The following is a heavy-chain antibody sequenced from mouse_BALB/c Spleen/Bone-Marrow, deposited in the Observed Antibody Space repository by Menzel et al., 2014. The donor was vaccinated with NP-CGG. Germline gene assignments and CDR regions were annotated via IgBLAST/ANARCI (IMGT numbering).Heavy chain of an antibody. Sequence: EVQLVESGGGLVQPGGSLKLSCATSGFTFSDYYMYWVRQTPEKRLEWVAFISNGGVNTYYPDTVKGRFTISRGNAKNTLYLQMSRLKSEDTAMYYCARHPYGNYGWFAYWGQGTLVTVSA. CDR2: ISNGGVNT. D-gene: IGHD2-10*02. CDR1: GFTFSDYY. V-gene: IGHV5-12*02. CDR3: ARHPYGNYGWFAY. J-gene: IGHJ3*01.